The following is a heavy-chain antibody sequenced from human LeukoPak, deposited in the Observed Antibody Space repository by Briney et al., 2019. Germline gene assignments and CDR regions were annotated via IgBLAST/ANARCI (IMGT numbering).Heavy chain of an antibody. CDR2: IKQDGSEK. CDR1: GFTFSSYW. Sequence: GGSLRLSCAASGFTFSSYWMSWVRQAPGKGLEWVANIKQDGSEKYYVDSVKGRFTISRDNAKNSLYLQMNSLRAEDTAVYYCATRYCSGGSCPAHYYYYGMDVWGQGTTVTVSS. V-gene: IGHV3-7*01. J-gene: IGHJ6*02. CDR3: ATRYCSGGSCPAHYYYYGMDV. D-gene: IGHD2-15*01.